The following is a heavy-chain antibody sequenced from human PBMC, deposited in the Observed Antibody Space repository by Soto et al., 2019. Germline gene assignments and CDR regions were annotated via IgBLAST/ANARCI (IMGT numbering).Heavy chain of an antibody. D-gene: IGHD6-13*01. CDR2: IYYSGST. V-gene: IGHV4-30-4*01. Sequence: SETLSLTCTVSGGSISSGDYYWSWIRQPPGKGLEWIGYIYYSGSTYYNPSLKSRVTISVDTSKNQFSLKLSSVTAADTAVYYCARVGSSFFQKPYYYYGMDVWGQGTTVTVSS. J-gene: IGHJ6*02. CDR3: ARVGSSFFQKPYYYYGMDV. CDR1: GGSISSGDYY.